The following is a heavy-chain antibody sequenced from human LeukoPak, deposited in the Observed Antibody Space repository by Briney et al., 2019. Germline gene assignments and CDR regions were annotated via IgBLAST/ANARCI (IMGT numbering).Heavy chain of an antibody. CDR3: ARGLKRTIFGVVIPRRYNWFDP. V-gene: IGHV1-8*01. D-gene: IGHD3-3*01. CDR2: MNPNSGNT. Sequence: ASVKVSCKASGYTFTSYDINWVRPATGQELEWMGWMNPNSGNTGYAQKFQGRVNMTRNTSISTAYMELSSLRSEDTAVYYCARGLKRTIFGVVIPRRYNWFDPWGQGTLVTVSS. CDR1: GYTFTSYD. J-gene: IGHJ5*02.